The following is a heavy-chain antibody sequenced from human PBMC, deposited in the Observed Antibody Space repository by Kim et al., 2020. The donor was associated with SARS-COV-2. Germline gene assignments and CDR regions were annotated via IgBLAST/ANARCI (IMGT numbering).Heavy chain of an antibody. CDR3: ATSFGGSGSYFNY. CDR2: IYSGGSST. D-gene: IGHD3-10*01. V-gene: IGHV3-23*03. Sequence: GGSLRLSCAASGFTFSSYAMSWVRQAPGKGLEWVSVIYSGGSSTYYADSVKGRFTISRDNSKNMLYLQMNSLRAEDTAVYYCATSFGGSGSYFNYWGQGTLVTVSS. CDR1: GFTFSSYA. J-gene: IGHJ4*02.